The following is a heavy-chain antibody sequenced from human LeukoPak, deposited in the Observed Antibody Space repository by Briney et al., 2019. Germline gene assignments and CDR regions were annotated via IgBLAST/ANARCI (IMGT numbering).Heavy chain of an antibody. D-gene: IGHD4-17*01. J-gene: IGHJ5*02. CDR2: IIPIFGTA. CDR1: GGTFSSYA. CDR3: ARDRRGADYGDYVGWFDP. V-gene: IGHV1-69*13. Sequence: GASVKVSCKASGGTFSSYAISWVRQAPGQGLEWMGGIIPIFGTANYAQKFQGRVTITADESTSTAYMELSSLRSEDTAVYYCARDRRGADYGDYVGWFDPWGQGTLVTVSS.